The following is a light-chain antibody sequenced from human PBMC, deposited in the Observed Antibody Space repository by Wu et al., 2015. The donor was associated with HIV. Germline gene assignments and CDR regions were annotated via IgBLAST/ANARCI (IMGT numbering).Light chain of an antibody. Sequence: IQMTQSPSTLSASVGDRVTITCRASHTVSSWLAWYQQKPGKAPKLLISQASNLESGVPSRFSGSGSGTEFTLTISSLQPEDLASYYCEQYETFSTFGQGTKVEIK. CDR3: EQYETFST. CDR1: HTVSSW. CDR2: QAS. J-gene: IGKJ1*01. V-gene: IGKV1-5*03.